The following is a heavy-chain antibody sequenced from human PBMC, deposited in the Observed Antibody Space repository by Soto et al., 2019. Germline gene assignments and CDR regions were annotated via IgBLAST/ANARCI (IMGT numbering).Heavy chain of an antibody. CDR3: AAPPPRIVVKGSDKPS. V-gene: IGHV4-4*02. D-gene: IGHD2-21*01. CDR1: GTSISSSHW. CDR2: IYHSGMT. J-gene: IGHJ5*02. Sequence: QVQLRQSGPGLVKPSGTLSLTCAVSGTSISSSHWWTWVRQPPGKGLGWMGKIYHSGMTNYNPSLKRRVTISVGKSNSQSSLKMTSVAAADTGVYFCAAPPPRIVVKGSDKPSWGQGTLVAVSS.